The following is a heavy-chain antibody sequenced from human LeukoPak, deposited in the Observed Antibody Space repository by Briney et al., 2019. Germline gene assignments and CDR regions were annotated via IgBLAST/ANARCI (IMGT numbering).Heavy chain of an antibody. J-gene: IGHJ4*02. V-gene: IGHV3-49*04. Sequence: PGGSLRLSCTASGFTFCDYTMTWVRQAPGKGLEWLGFIRSKAFAGTAEYAASVEGRFTISRDDSISIAYLHMNSLKAEDSAVYYCCRAPYNNYVNLDYWGQGTPVTVSS. CDR1: GFTFCDYT. CDR2: IRSKAFAGTA. CDR3: CRAPYNNYVNLDY. D-gene: IGHD4-11*01.